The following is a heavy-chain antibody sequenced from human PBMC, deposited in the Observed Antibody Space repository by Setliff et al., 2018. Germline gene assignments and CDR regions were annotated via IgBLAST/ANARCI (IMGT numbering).Heavy chain of an antibody. J-gene: IGHJ4*02. CDR1: GYTFATYY. Sequence: AASVKVSCKASGYTFATYYMHWVRQAPGQGLEWVGVINPGDGSTTYAQKFQGRVKMTRDTSTNTVYMQLNSLRFEDRAVYYCARENTAKNFWGEESDYWGQGTLVTVSS. CDR2: INPGDGST. CDR3: ARENTAKNFWGEESDY. V-gene: IGHV1-46*01. D-gene: IGHD3-3*01.